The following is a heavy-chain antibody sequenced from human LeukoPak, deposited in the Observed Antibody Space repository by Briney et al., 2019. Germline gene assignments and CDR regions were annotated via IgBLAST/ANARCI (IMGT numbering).Heavy chain of an antibody. CDR2: IKLDVSET. V-gene: IGHV3-7*01. CDR3: ARKGNAFDF. J-gene: IGHJ3*01. Sequence: GGSLKLSCAASGFTFSSYWMTWVRQAPGKGLEWVANIKLDVSETYYVDSVRGRFTISRDNTKNSLYLQMDSLRAEDTAVYYCARKGNAFDFWGQGTMVTVSS. D-gene: IGHD3-10*01. CDR1: GFTFSSYW.